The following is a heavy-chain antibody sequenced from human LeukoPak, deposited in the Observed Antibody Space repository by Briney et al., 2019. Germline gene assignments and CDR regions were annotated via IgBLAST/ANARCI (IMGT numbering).Heavy chain of an antibody. CDR1: GFTFSSYE. V-gene: IGHV3-48*03. J-gene: IGHJ4*02. CDR3: ARAHNYGSHDY. Sequence: GGSLRLSCAASGFTFSSYEMNWVRQAPGKGLEWVSYISSSGSTIYYADSVKGRFTISRDNAKNSLYLQMNSLRAEDTAVYYCARAHNYGSHDYWGQGTLVTVSS. CDR2: ISSSGSTI. D-gene: IGHD5-24*01.